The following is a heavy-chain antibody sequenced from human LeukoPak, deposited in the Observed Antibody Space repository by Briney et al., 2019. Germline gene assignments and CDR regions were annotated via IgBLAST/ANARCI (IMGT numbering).Heavy chain of an antibody. CDR3: AGTTLWFGELLLDY. J-gene: IGHJ4*02. Sequence: GGSLRLSCAASGFTFSSYWMSWVREATGKGLEWVANIKQDGSEKYYVDSVKGRFTISRDNAKNSLYLKMNSLRAEDTAVYYCAGTTLWFGELLLDYWGQGTLVTVSS. CDR2: IKQDGSEK. CDR1: GFTFSSYW. D-gene: IGHD3-10*01. V-gene: IGHV3-7*03.